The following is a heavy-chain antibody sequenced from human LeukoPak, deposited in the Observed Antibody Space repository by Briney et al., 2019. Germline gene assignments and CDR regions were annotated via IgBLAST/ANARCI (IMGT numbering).Heavy chain of an antibody. Sequence: SETLSLTCTVSGGSISSYYWSWIRQPPGKGLEWIGYIYYSGSTNYNPSLKSRVTISVDTSKNQFSLKLSSVTAADTAVYYCASTMITFGGVVNWGQGTLVTVSS. D-gene: IGHD3-16*01. CDR1: GGSISSYY. CDR3: ASTMITFGGVVN. CDR2: IYYSGST. V-gene: IGHV4-59*01. J-gene: IGHJ4*02.